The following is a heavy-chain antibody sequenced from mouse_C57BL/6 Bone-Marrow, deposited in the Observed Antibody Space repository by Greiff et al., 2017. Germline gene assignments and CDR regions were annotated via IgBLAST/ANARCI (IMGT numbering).Heavy chain of an antibody. V-gene: IGHV1-9*01. J-gene: IGHJ4*01. CDR1: GYTFTGYW. CDR3: ARGGYAMDY. CDR2: IFPGSGST. Sequence: QVQLQQSGAELMKPGASVKLSCKATGYTFTGYWLEWVKQRPGHGLEWLGEIFPGSGSTNYNEKFKGKATLTADTSSHTAYMQLSSLTTEDSAIYYCARGGYAMDYWGQGTSVTVTA.